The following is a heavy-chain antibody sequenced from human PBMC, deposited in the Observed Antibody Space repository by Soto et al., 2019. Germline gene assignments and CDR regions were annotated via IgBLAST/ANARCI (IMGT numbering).Heavy chain of an antibody. J-gene: IGHJ3*02. CDR2: IYHSGGT. D-gene: IGHD6-13*01. CDR3: ARARRLAAAGDAFDI. CDR1: GGSISSGGYS. V-gene: IGHV4-30-2*01. Sequence: QLQLQESGSGLVKPSQTLSLTCAVSGGSISSGGYSWSWIRQPPGKGLEWIGYIYHSGGTYYNPSLKSRVTISVDRSKNQFSLKLSSVTAADTAVYYCARARRLAAAGDAFDIWGQGTMVTVSS.